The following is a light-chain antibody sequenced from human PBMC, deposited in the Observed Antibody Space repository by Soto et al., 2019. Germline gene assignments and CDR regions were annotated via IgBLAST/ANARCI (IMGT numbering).Light chain of an antibody. CDR1: NSDIGTYIY. V-gene: IGLV2-8*01. CDR3: SSYAGVKNFVV. Sequence: QSVLTQPPSASGSPGQSVTISCTGTNSDIGTYIYVSWYQQHPGKGPKLIIYEVTKRPSGVPDRFSGSKSGNTASLTVSGLQTEDEADHYYSSYAGVKNFVVFGGGTKLTVL. CDR2: EVT. J-gene: IGLJ2*01.